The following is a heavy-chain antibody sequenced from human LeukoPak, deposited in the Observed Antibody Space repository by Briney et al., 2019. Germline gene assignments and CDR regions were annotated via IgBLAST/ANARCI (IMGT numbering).Heavy chain of an antibody. Sequence: SETLSLTCTVSGGSISSGSYYWSWIRQPAGKGLEWIGRIYISGSTNYNPSLKSRVTISVDTSKNQFSLKLSSVTAADTAVYYCARDSGLAAAGIGYWGQGTLVTVSS. CDR2: IYISGST. V-gene: IGHV4-61*02. CDR3: ARDSGLAAAGIGY. D-gene: IGHD6-13*01. CDR1: GGSISSGSYY. J-gene: IGHJ4*02.